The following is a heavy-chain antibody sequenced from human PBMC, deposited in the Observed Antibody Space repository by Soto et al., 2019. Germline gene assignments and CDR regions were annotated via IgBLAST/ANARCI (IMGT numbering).Heavy chain of an antibody. CDR3: AREGWPLLQTGMDV. D-gene: IGHD2-15*01. CDR2: ISSSNRTI. J-gene: IGHJ6*02. Sequence: GGSLRLSCAASGFTFRSYSMNWVRQAPGKGLEWVSYISSSNRTINYADSVKGRFIISRDNAKNSLYLQMHSLRDKDTAVYYCAREGWPLLQTGMDVWGQGTTVTV. CDR1: GFTFRSYS. V-gene: IGHV3-48*02.